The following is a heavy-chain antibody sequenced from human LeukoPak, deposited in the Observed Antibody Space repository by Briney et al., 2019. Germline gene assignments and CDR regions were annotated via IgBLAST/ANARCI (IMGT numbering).Heavy chain of an antibody. CDR3: ARDRVGATEFDY. CDR2: ISGSSSSV. CDR1: GFTFSSCA. V-gene: IGHV3-48*04. Sequence: PGGSLRLSCEASGFTFSSCAMNWVRQAPGKGLEWVSYISGSSSSVTYADSVKGRFTSSRDNAKNSLYLQMNSLRAEDTAVYYCARDRVGATEFDYWGQGTLVTVSS. J-gene: IGHJ4*02. D-gene: IGHD1-26*01.